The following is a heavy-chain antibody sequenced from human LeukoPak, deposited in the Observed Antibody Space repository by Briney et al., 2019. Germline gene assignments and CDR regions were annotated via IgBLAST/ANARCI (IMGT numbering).Heavy chain of an antibody. D-gene: IGHD6-13*01. V-gene: IGHV3-11*04. CDR1: GFTFSDHY. CDR2: ISSSGNTT. CDR3: ARDGGSSWYFDY. Sequence: PGGSLRLSCAASGFTFSDHYMSWIRQAAGKGLEWVSYISSSGNTTYYADSVKGRFTISRDNAKNSLYLQMNSLRAEDTAVYYCARDGGSSWYFDYWSQGTLVTVSS. J-gene: IGHJ4*02.